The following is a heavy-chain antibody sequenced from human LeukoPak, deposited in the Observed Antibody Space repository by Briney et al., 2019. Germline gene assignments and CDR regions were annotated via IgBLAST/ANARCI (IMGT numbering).Heavy chain of an antibody. CDR3: ARSRRAVAGTFDY. CDR2: IYYSGST. V-gene: IGHV4-59*08. CDR1: GGSISSYY. Sequence: SETLSLTCTVSGGSISSYYWSWIRQPPGKGLEWIGYIYYSGSTNYNPSLKSRVTISVDTSKNQFSLKLSSVTAADTAVYYCARSRRAVAGTFDYWGQGTLVTVSS. J-gene: IGHJ4*02. D-gene: IGHD6-19*01.